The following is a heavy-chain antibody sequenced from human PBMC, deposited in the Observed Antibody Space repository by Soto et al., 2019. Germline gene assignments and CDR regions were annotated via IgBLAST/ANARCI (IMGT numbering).Heavy chain of an antibody. CDR3: AREKNLRYFDWLSHSSYFDY. V-gene: IGHV3-48*02. Sequence: GGSLRLSCAASGFTFSSYSMNWVRQAPGKGLEWVSYISSSSSTIYYADSVKGRFTISRDNAKNSLYLQMNSLRDEDTAVYYCAREKNLRYFDWLSHSSYFDYWGQGTLVTVSS. CDR1: GFTFSSYS. CDR2: ISSSSSTI. D-gene: IGHD3-9*01. J-gene: IGHJ4*02.